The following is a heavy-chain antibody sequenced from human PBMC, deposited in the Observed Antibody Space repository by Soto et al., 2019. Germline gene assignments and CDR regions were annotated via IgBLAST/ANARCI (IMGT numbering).Heavy chain of an antibody. D-gene: IGHD1-7*01. J-gene: IGHJ4*02. CDR2: VYLSGHT. V-gene: IGHV4-38-2*02. CDR3: ARARIVVSGTIVDF. Sequence: PSETLSLTCTVSGYSATSGSYWGWFRQPPEKGLEWIGSVYLSGHTYHNPSLMSQVTISIDTSNNQFSLKLASVTAPDTAVYYCARARIVVSGTIVDFWGLVTMVAVAS. CDR1: GYSATSGSY.